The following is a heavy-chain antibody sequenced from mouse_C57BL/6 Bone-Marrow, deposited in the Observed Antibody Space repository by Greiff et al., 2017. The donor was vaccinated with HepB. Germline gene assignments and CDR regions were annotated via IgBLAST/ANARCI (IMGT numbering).Heavy chain of an antibody. CDR1: GFTFSSYA. CDR2: ISDGGSYT. D-gene: IGHD2-2*01. Sequence: EVQRVESGGGLVKPGGSLKLSCAASGFTFSSYAMSWVRQTPEKRLEWVATISDGGSYTYYPDNVKGRFTISRDNAKNNLYLQMSHLKSEDTAMYYCARGLPGSYWYFDVWGTGTTVTVSS. J-gene: IGHJ1*03. V-gene: IGHV5-4*01. CDR3: ARGLPGSYWYFDV.